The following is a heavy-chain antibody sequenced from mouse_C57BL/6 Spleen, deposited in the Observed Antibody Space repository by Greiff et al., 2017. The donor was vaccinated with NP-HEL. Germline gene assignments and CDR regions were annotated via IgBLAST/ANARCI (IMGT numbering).Heavy chain of an antibody. D-gene: IGHD1-1*01. J-gene: IGHJ1*03. CDR3: TRSLYGSSTTPDWYFGV. CDR1: GYTFTDYE. CDR2: IDPETGGT. V-gene: IGHV1-15*01. Sequence: VRLQQSGAELVRPGASVTLSCKASGYTFTDYEMHWVKQTPVHGLEWIGAIDPETGGTAYNQKFKGKAILTADKASSTAYMELRSLTSEDSAVYYCTRSLYGSSTTPDWYFGVWGTGTTVTVSS.